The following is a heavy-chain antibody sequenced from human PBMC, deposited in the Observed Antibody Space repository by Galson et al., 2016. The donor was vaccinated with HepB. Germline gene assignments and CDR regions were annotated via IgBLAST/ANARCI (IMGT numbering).Heavy chain of an antibody. Sequence: LSLTCTVSGGSISSGGHYWSWIRQHPGKGLEWIAYIHYSGTTDYNPSLKSRVSISIDTSKNQFSMKLTSVTAADTAVYYCARQDLLSGYSTLDYWGQGTLVSVSS. V-gene: IGHV4-31*03. CDR3: ARQDLLSGYSTLDY. CDR2: IHYSGTT. CDR1: GGSISSGGHY. J-gene: IGHJ4*02. D-gene: IGHD3-9*01.